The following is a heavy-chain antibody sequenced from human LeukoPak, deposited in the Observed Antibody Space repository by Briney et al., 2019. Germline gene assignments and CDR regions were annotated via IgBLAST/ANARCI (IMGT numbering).Heavy chain of an antibody. J-gene: IGHJ4*02. CDR2: ISYDGSNK. V-gene: IGHV3-30*18. D-gene: IGHD1-26*01. Sequence: PGGSLRLSCAASGFTFSSYGMHRVRQAPANGLEWVAVISYDGSNKYYADSVKGRFTISRDNSKNTLYLQMNSLRAEDTAVYYCAKDPSDSGSYPDYWGQGTLVTVSS. CDR1: GFTFSSYG. CDR3: AKDPSDSGSYPDY.